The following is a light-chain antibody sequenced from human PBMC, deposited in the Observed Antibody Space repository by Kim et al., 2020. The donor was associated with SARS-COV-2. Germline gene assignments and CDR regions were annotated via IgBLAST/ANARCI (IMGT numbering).Light chain of an antibody. Sequence: DIVLTQSPGTLSLSPGERATLSCRASQHVSSNYLAWYQQKPGQAPRLLIHAASRRATGISDRFSGSGSGTDFTLTISRLEPEDFAVYHCHQYGNSPPTFGQGTKVDIK. V-gene: IGKV3-20*01. CDR2: AAS. CDR3: HQYGNSPPT. J-gene: IGKJ1*01. CDR1: QHVSSNY.